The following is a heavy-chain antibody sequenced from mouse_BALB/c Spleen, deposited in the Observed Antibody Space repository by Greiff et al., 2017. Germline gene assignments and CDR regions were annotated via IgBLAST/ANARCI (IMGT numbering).Heavy chain of an antibody. CDR2: IYPGGGYT. CDR3: ARFGGYGSSFPWFAY. J-gene: IGHJ3*01. Sequence: VQLQQSGAELVRPGTSVKISCKASGYTFTNYWLGWVKQRPGHGLEWIGDIYPGGGYTNYNEKFKGKATLTADTSSSTAYMQLSSLTSEDSAVYFCARFGGYGSSFPWFAYWGQGTLVTVSA. CDR1: GYTFTNYW. V-gene: IGHV1-63*02. D-gene: IGHD1-1*01.